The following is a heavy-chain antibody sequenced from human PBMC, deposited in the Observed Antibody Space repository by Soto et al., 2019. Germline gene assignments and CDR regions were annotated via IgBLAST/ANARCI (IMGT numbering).Heavy chain of an antibody. CDR1: GYTFASYA. V-gene: IGHV1-18*01. J-gene: IGHJ4*02. CDR3: ARDPPPPDY. CDR2: ISAYNGNT. Sequence: QVQLVQSGAEVKKPGASVKVSCKASGYTFASYAISWMRQAPGQGLEWMGWISAYNGNTNYAQKLQVRATMPTDTSTCTASVALRSLRSDDTAVYYCARDPPPPDYWGPGALVTGSS.